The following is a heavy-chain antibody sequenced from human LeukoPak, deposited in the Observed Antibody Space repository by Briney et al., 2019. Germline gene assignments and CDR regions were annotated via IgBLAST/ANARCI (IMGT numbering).Heavy chain of an antibody. CDR2: KYYRSKWYN. CDR3: ARGVYIAAAQYGY. Sequence: SQTLSLTCALSGDSVSSNSAAWNWIRQSPSRGLEWLVRKYYRSKWYNDYAVSVKSRITINPDTSKNQFSLKLNSVTAADAAVYYCARGVYIAAAQYGYWGQGTLVTVSS. J-gene: IGHJ4*02. V-gene: IGHV6-1*01. CDR1: GDSVSSNSAA. D-gene: IGHD6-13*01.